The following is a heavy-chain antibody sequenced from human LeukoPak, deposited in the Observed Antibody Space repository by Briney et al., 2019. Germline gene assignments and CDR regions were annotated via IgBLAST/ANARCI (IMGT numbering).Heavy chain of an antibody. V-gene: IGHV4-59*12. Sequence: PSETLSLTCTVSGGSISSYYWSWIRQPPGKGLEWIGYIYYSGSTSYNPSLKSRVTISVDTSKNQFSLKLSSVTAADTAVYYCARGGYSYGYGTRHYYYYMDVWGKGTTVTVSS. J-gene: IGHJ6*03. CDR3: ARGGYSYGYGTRHYYYYMDV. CDR2: IYYSGST. D-gene: IGHD5-18*01. CDR1: GGSISSYY.